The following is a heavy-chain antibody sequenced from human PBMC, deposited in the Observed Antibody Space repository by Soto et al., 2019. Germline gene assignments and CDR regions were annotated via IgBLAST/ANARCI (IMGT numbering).Heavy chain of an antibody. Sequence: GGSLRLSCAAAGLTFSRYGRHWVRQATGKGLEWAAHISYDGSNKHYAESVKGRFTISRDSSKNTLYLQMNSLRAEDTAVYYCVKDTYYYDSSGYYIFDYWGQGTLVTVSS. D-gene: IGHD3-22*01. CDR1: GLTFSRYG. J-gene: IGHJ4*02. V-gene: IGHV3-30*18. CDR3: VKDTYYYDSSGYYIFDY. CDR2: ISYDGSNK.